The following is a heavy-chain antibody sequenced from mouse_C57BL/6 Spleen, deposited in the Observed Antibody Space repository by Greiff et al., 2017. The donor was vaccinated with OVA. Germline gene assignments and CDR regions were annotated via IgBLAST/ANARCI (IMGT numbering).Heavy chain of an antibody. CDR1: GFTFSSYT. Sequence: EVQLVESGGGLVKPGGSLKLSCAASGFTFSSYTMSWVRQTPEKRLEWVATISGGGGNTYYPDSVKGRFTISRDNAKNPLYLQMSSLRSEDTALYYCARGNYYGSSPLYYFDYWGQGTTLTVSS. CDR3: ARGNYYGSSPLYYFDY. D-gene: IGHD1-1*01. J-gene: IGHJ2*01. V-gene: IGHV5-9*01. CDR2: ISGGGGNT.